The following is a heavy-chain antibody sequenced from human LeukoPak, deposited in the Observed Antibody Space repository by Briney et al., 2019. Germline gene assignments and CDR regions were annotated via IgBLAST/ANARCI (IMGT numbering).Heavy chain of an antibody. CDR1: GFTFSRYT. J-gene: IGHJ4*02. D-gene: IGHD3-10*01. V-gene: IGHV3-21*01. Sequence: GGSLRLSCAASGFTFSRYTMNWVRQAPGKGLEWVSSISSTSSYIHYADSVKGRFTISRDNAKNSLFLQMNSLRAEDAAVYYCARDPFSSGSYWGQGTLVTVSS. CDR3: ARDPFSSGSY. CDR2: ISSTSSYI.